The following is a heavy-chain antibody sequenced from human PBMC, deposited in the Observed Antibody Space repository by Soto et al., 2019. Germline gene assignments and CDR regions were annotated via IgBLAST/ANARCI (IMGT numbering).Heavy chain of an antibody. CDR3: ASDNLGPRAFDI. Sequence: VASVKVSCKASGYTFTSYYMHWVRPPPAQGLAWMGIINPSGGSTSYAQKLQGRVTMTSDTSTSTVNMELSSLRYEDTAVYYCASDNLGPRAFDIWGQGTMVTVSS. J-gene: IGHJ3*02. V-gene: IGHV1-46*01. CDR1: GYTFTSYY. CDR2: INPSGGST.